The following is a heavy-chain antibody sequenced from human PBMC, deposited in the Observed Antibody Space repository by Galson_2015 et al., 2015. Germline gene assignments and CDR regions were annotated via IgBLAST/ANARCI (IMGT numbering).Heavy chain of an antibody. V-gene: IGHV3-23*01. J-gene: IGHJ4*02. Sequence: SLRLSCAASGFTFSSAAMTWVRQVPGKGLEWVSVVSAGGTNTYYADSVKGRFTISRDNAKNTLYLQMNSLRAEDTAVYYCAKDLQMSRWGQGTLVTVSS. D-gene: IGHD5-24*01. CDR2: VSAGGTNT. CDR1: GFTFSSAA. CDR3: AKDLQMSR.